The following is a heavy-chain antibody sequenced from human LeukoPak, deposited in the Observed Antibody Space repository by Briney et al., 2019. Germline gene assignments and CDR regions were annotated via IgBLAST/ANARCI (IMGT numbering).Heavy chain of an antibody. D-gene: IGHD6-13*01. CDR1: GGSISSGGYY. CDR2: IYYSGST. J-gene: IGHJ4*02. CDR3: ARGRIAAAGTENVDY. Sequence: PSETLSLTCTVSGGSISSGGYYWSWLRQHPGKGLEWIGYIYYSGSTYYNPSLKSRVTISVDTSKNQFSLKLSSVTAADTAVYYCARGRIAAAGTENVDYWGQGTLVTVSS. V-gene: IGHV4-31*03.